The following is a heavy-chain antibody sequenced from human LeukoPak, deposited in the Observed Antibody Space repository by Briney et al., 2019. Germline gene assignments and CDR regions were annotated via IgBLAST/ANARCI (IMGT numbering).Heavy chain of an antibody. CDR2: ISYDGSNK. CDR3: ARGGGSGYSLFA. CDR1: GFTFSSYA. J-gene: IGHJ5*02. D-gene: IGHD3-22*01. V-gene: IGHV3-30-3*01. Sequence: PGRSLRLSCAASGFTFSSYAMHWVRQAPGKGLEWVAVISYDGSNKYYADSAKGRFTISRDNSKNTLYLQMNSLRAEDTAVYYCARGGGSGYSLFAWGQGTLVTVSS.